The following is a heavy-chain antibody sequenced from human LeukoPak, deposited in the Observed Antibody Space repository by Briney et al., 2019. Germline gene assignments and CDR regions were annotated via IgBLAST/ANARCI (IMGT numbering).Heavy chain of an antibody. J-gene: IGHJ4*02. CDR1: VYSISSGYY. V-gene: IGHV4-38-2*02. CDR3: ARDLYDDNRCFDF. Sequence: SHTLSLTCTVSVYSISSGYYWGWIRQPPGKGVEWIGSIHHSGITYYNPSLKSRVTISVDTSKNQFSLRVDSVTAADTAVYYCARDLYDDNRCFDFWGQGILVTVSS. CDR2: IHHSGIT. D-gene: IGHD1-14*01.